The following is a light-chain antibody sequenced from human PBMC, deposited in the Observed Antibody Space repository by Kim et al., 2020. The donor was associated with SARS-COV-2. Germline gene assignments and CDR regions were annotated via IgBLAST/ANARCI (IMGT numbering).Light chain of an antibody. CDR2: GAS. CDR1: QSVSSN. V-gene: IGKV3-15*01. J-gene: IGKJ2*01. Sequence: EVVMMQSLATLSVSPGGRATLSCRASQSVSSNLAWYQHKPGQAPSLLIYGASTRAAGIPARFGGSGSGTEFTLTISSLQSEDFVLYFCQQYNNWPYTFGQETQLEI. CDR3: QQYNNWPYT.